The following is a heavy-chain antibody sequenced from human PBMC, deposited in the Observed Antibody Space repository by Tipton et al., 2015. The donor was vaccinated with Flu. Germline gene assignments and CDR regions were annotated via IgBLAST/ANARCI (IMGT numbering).Heavy chain of an antibody. V-gene: IGHV3-33*01. CDR3: ARDEGVVNYFFGMDV. CDR2: IWYDGSNI. Sequence: QVQLVQSGGGGVQPERSLRLSCKVSGFDYSVYGMHWVRQAPGKGLEWVAVIWYDGSNIHYAGSVKGRFTISRDNSKNTLYLQMNGLRAEDTAVYYCARDEGVVNYFFGMDVWGQGTTVTVSS. J-gene: IGHJ6*01. D-gene: IGHD2-8*01. CDR1: GFDYSVYG.